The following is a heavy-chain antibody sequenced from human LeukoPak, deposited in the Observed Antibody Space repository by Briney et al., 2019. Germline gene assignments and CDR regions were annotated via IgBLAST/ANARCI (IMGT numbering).Heavy chain of an antibody. D-gene: IGHD3-22*01. CDR2: IYYSGST. CDR3: ARHGYYDSSGYYGFDY. V-gene: IGHV4-59*08. CDR1: GGSISSYY. Sequence: SETLSFTCTVSGGSISSYYWSWIRQPPGKGLEWIGYIYYSGSTNYNPSLKSRVTISVDTSKNQFSLKLSSVTAADTAVYYCARHGYYDSSGYYGFDYWGQGTLVTVSS. J-gene: IGHJ4*02.